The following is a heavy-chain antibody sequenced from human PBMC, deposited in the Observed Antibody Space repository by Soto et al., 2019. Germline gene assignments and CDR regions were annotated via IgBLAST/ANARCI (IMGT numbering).Heavy chain of an antibody. CDR3: ARDYDFWSGHFLYGMDV. J-gene: IGHJ6*02. V-gene: IGHV3-30-3*01. CDR2: ISYDGSNK. D-gene: IGHD3-3*01. Sequence: GGSLRLSCAASGFTFSSYAMHWVRQAPGKGLEWVAVISYDGSNKYYADSVKGRFTISRDNSKNTLYLQMNSLRAEDTAVYYCARDYDFWSGHFLYGMDVWGQGTTVTVSS. CDR1: GFTFSSYA.